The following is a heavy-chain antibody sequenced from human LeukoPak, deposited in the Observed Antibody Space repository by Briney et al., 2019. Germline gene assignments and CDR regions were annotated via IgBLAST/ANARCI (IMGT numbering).Heavy chain of an antibody. CDR1: GYTFTGYY. V-gene: IGHV1-18*04. CDR3: ASISYGDYSFDY. J-gene: IGHJ4*02. D-gene: IGHD4-17*01. CDR2: ISAYNGNT. Sequence: ASVKVSCKASGYTFTGYYMHWVRQAPGHGLEWMGWISAYNGNTNYAQKLQGRVTMTTDTSTSTAYMELRSLRSDDTAVYYCASISYGDYSFDYWGQGTLVTVSS.